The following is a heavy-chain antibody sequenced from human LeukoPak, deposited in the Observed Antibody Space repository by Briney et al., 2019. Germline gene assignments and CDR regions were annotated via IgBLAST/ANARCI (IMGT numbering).Heavy chain of an antibody. Sequence: GGSLRLSCAASGFTFDDYAMHWVRQAPGKGLEWVSGLSRNSVSIGYADFVKGRFTISRDNAKNSLYLQMNSLSAEDTALYYCAKDKGGNSRYYYYYYGMDVWGQGTTVTVSS. J-gene: IGHJ6*02. V-gene: IGHV3-9*01. CDR2: LSRNSVSI. D-gene: IGHD4-23*01. CDR3: AKDKGGNSRYYYYYYGMDV. CDR1: GFTFDDYA.